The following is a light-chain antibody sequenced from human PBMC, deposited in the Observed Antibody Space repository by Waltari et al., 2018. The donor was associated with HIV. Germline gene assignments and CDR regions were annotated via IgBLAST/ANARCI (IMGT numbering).Light chain of an antibody. CDR3: SSYAGSAVV. V-gene: IGLV2-8*01. J-gene: IGLJ2*01. Sequence: QSALTQPPSASGSRGQSVTISCTGTSSDVGAYNYVSWYQQYPGMAPKLIIYEFNKRPSGVPDRFSGSKSGNTASLTVSGLQAEDEADFYCSSYAGSAVVFGGGTKLTVL. CDR2: EFN. CDR1: SSDVGAYNY.